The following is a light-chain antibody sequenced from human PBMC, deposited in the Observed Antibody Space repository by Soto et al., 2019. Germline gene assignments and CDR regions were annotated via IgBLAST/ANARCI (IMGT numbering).Light chain of an antibody. J-gene: IGLJ3*02. CDR1: ISDVGGYTY. V-gene: IGLV2-11*01. CDR3: CSYAGSYTWV. CDR2: DVT. Sequence: QSALTQPRSVSGSRGQSFTISCTGTISDVGGYTYVSLYQQHPGRAPKLMIYDVTNRPSWVPDRFSGSRSCNTASLTISGRQAEDEADYYCCSYAGSYTWVFGGGTKLTGL.